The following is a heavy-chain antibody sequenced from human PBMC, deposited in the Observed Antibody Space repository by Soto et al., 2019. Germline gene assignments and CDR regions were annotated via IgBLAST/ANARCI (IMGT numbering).Heavy chain of an antibody. CDR2: LYSGGQT. V-gene: IGHV3-53*02. J-gene: IGHJ5*02. Sequence: EVQLVETGGGLMQPGGSLRLSCAASGFTVSNNLMIWVRQAPGNGLEWVSLLYSGGQTNYADSVKGRFTISRDSSKNTVPVEKNSLRAEDTATYYGERNIGPLGQGTLVTVSA. D-gene: IGHD2-15*01. CDR3: ERNIGP. CDR1: GFTVSNNL.